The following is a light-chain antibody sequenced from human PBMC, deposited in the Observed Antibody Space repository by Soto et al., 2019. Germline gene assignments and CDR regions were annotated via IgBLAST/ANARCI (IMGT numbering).Light chain of an antibody. Sequence: EVVLTQSPATLSLSPGERVTLSCRASQSVSYFLAWYQHKPGQPPRLLIYDASSRATGIPARFSGSGSGTDFTLTISSLEPEDFAFYYCQQCGSWQLTFGGGTKVEI. V-gene: IGKV3-11*01. J-gene: IGKJ4*01. CDR1: QSVSYF. CDR3: QQCGSWQLT. CDR2: DAS.